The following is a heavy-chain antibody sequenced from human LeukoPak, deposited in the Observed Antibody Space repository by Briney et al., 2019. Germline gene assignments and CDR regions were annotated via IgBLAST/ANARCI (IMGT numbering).Heavy chain of an antibody. D-gene: IGHD6-19*01. CDR3: ARGAGSRGWYDYFDY. CDR1: GGSISSSYY. Sequence: SETLSLTCTVSGGSISSSYYWSWIRQPPGKGLEWIGYIYYSGSTNYNPSLKSRVTISLDTSKNQFSLKLRSVAAADAAVYYCARGAGSRGWYDYFDYWGQGTLVTVSS. V-gene: IGHV4-61*01. J-gene: IGHJ4*02. CDR2: IYYSGST.